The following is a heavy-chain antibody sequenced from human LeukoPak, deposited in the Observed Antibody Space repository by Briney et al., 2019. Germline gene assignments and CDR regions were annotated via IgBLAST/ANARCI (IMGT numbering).Heavy chain of an antibody. CDR3: ARDPKRYGIVDY. V-gene: IGHV1-2*02. J-gene: IGHJ4*02. CDR1: GYTITGYY. Sequence: ASVKVSCKASGYTITGYYMHWVRQAPGQGLEWMGWINPNSGGTNYAQKFQGRVTMTRDTSISTAYMELSRLRSDDTAVYYCARDPKRYGIVDYWGQGTLVTVSS. D-gene: IGHD4-17*01. CDR2: INPNSGGT.